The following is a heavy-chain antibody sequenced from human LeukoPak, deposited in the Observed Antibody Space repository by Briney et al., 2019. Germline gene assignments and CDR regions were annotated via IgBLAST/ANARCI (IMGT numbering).Heavy chain of an antibody. CDR2: INSDGSGT. D-gene: IGHD3-10*01. J-gene: IGHJ4*02. CDR3: AKDGDGCIDY. CDR1: GFTFTNYW. Sequence: GGSLRLSCAASGFTFTNYWMHWVRQVSGKGLVWVSRINSDGSGTRYADFVKGRFTISRDNAKSTVYLQMNSLRTDDTALYYCAKDGDGCIDYWGPGTLVTVSS. V-gene: IGHV3-74*01.